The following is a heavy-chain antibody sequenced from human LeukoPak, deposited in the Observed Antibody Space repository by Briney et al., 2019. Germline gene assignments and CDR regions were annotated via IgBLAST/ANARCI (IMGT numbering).Heavy chain of an antibody. V-gene: IGHV4-4*07. D-gene: IGHD1-26*01. CDR1: GGSISSYY. CDR3: ARHEYSGSYYGLSWFDP. CDR2: IYTSGST. Sequence: SETLSLTCTVSGGSISSYYWSWIRQPAGKGLKWIGRIYTSGSTNYNPSLKSRVTMSVDTSKNQLSLKLSSLTAADTAVYYCARHEYSGSYYGLSWFDPWGQGTLVTVSS. J-gene: IGHJ5*02.